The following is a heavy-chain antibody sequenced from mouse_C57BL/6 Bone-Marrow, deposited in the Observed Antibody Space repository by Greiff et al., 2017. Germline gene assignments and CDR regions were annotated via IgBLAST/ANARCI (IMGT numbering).Heavy chain of an antibody. Sequence: QVQLQQPGAELVKPGASVKMSCKASGYTFTSYWITWVKQRPGQGLEWIGDIYPGSGSTNYNEKFKSKATLTVDTSSSTAYMQLSSLTSEDSAVYYCARGPPTVVAPWLAYWGQGTLVTVSA. CDR2: IYPGSGST. D-gene: IGHD1-1*01. CDR3: ARGPPTVVAPWLAY. J-gene: IGHJ3*01. V-gene: IGHV1-55*01. CDR1: GYTFTSYW.